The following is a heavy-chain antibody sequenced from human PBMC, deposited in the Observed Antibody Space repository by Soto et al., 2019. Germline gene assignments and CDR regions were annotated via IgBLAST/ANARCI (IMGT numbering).Heavy chain of an antibody. J-gene: IGHJ5*02. V-gene: IGHV3-30-3*01. Sequence: GGSLRLSCAASGFTFSGYTLHWVRQAPGKGLEWVAIISYDGSDKYYADSVKGRFTISRDNSKNTLYLQMNSLRTEDTAVYYCAREQWLVPTMHWFDPWGQGTLVTVSS. CDR1: GFTFSGYT. CDR2: ISYDGSDK. D-gene: IGHD6-19*01. CDR3: AREQWLVPTMHWFDP.